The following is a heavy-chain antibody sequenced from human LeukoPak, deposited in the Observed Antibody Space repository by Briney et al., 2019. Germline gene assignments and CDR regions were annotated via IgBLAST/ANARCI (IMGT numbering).Heavy chain of an antibody. CDR2: VSSGGGTI. D-gene: IGHD1-14*01. CDR1: GFTLSGFA. J-gene: IGHJ4*02. CDR3: AKVILSRTRGPFGY. V-gene: IGHV3-23*01. Sequence: PGGSLRLSCAASGFTLSGFAMNWVRQAPGKGLEWVSAVSSGGGTIYYADSVKGRFTISRDNSKNTLYLQMTSLRAEDTAVYYCAKVILSRTRGPFGYWGQGTLVTVSS.